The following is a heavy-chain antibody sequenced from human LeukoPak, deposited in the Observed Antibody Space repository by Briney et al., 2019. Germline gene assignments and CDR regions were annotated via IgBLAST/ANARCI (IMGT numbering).Heavy chain of an antibody. Sequence: QAGGSLRLSCAASGFTFSTYWMSWVRQVPRKGLEWVANIKQDGGETYYVDSVKGRFTISRDNAKDSLYLQMNSLRAEDTAVYYCVREVASGDSHTFDIWGQGTLVTVSS. V-gene: IGHV3-7*01. CDR2: IKQDGGET. CDR1: GFTFSTYW. J-gene: IGHJ3*02. CDR3: VREVASGDSHTFDI. D-gene: IGHD2-2*02.